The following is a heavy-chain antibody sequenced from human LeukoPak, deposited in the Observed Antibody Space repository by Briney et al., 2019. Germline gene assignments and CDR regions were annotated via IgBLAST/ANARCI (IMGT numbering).Heavy chain of an antibody. Sequence: KPSETLSLTCTVSGGSISSYYWSWIRQPPGKGLEWLGYIYYSGSTNYNPSLKSRVTISVDTSKNQFSLKLSSVTAADTAVYYCARKAGIAAAGMISYYYYGMDVWGQGTTVTVSS. V-gene: IGHV4-59*08. J-gene: IGHJ6*02. CDR2: IYYSGST. D-gene: IGHD6-13*01. CDR1: GGSISSYY. CDR3: ARKAGIAAAGMISYYYYGMDV.